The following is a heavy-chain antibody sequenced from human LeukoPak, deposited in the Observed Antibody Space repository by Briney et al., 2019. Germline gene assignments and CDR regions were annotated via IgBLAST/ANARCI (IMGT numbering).Heavy chain of an antibody. D-gene: IGHD2-15*01. CDR1: GFSLSNYD. Sequence: GSLRPSCAASGFSLSNYDMVWVRQAPGKGLEWIASTGLSSTYIGYADSVKGRFTISRDNAENSVYLQMNSLRAEDTAVYFCARERSYCSGATCSLDLWGQGTLVTVSS. V-gene: IGHV3-21*01. J-gene: IGHJ5*02. CDR3: ARERSYCSGATCSLDL. CDR2: TGLSSTYI.